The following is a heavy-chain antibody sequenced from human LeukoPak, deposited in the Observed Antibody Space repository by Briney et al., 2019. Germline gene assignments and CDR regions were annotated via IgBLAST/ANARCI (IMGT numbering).Heavy chain of an antibody. CDR1: GFTFSSYG. CDR2: IWYDGSNK. V-gene: IGHV3-33*06. D-gene: IGHD5-18*01. Sequence: GGSLRLSCAASGFTFSSYGMHWVRQAPGKGLEWVAVIWYDGSNKYYADSVKGRFTISRDNSKNTLYLQMNSLRAEDTAVYYCAKQLRGYSYGSLDYWGQGTLVTVSS. J-gene: IGHJ4*02. CDR3: AKQLRGYSYGSLDY.